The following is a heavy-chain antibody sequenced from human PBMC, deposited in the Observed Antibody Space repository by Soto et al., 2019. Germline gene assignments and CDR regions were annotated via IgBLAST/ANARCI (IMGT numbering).Heavy chain of an antibody. CDR2: IIPILGIA. J-gene: IGHJ4*02. CDR1: GGTFSSYT. Sequence: QVQLVQSGAEVKKPGSSVKVSCKASGGTFSSYTISWVRQAPGQGLEWMGRIIPILGIANYAQKFQGRVTITAEKSTSTAYMELSSLRSEDTAVYYCARVLGGGRPYWGQGTLVTVSS. CDR3: ARVLGGGRPY. V-gene: IGHV1-69*02. D-gene: IGHD3-16*01.